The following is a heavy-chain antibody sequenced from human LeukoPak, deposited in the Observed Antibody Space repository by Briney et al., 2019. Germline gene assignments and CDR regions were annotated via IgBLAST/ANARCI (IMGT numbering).Heavy chain of an antibody. V-gene: IGHV3-33*01. CDR1: GFIFSHFG. J-gene: IGHJ4*02. Sequence: GTSLRLSCEASGFIFSHFGLHWVRQSSDRGLEWPASIWYDGSNIDYADSVRGRFTISRDNSKRTLYLQMNSLTAEDTAIYYCTREASEFYWGQGTLVTVSS. CDR2: IWYDGSNI. CDR3: TREASEFY. D-gene: IGHD3-10*01.